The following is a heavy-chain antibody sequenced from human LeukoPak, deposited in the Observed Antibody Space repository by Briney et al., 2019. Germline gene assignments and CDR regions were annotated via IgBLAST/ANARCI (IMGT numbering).Heavy chain of an antibody. CDR2: TYYRSKWHN. J-gene: IGHJ4*02. D-gene: IGHD5-12*01. CDR1: GDSVPSNSAA. V-gene: IGHV6-1*01. Sequence: SQTLSLTCAISGDSVPSNSAAWNWIRQSPSRGLEWLGRTYYRSKWHNDYAVSVKSRITINPDTSKNQFSLQLNSVTPEDTAVYYCARDREDSGYEKNFDYWGQGTLVTVSS. CDR3: ARDREDSGYEKNFDY.